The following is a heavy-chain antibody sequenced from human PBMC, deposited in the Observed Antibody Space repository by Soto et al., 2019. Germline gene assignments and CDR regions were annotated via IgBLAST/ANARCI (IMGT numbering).Heavy chain of an antibody. CDR3: ARGWLVID. J-gene: IGHJ4*02. CDR2: IYSGGST. V-gene: IGHV3-66*01. CDR1: GFTVSSNY. D-gene: IGHD3-9*01. Sequence: EVQLVESGGGLVQPGGSLRLSCAASGFTVSSNYMSWVRQAPGKGLEWVSVIYSGGSTYYADSVKGRFTISRDNSKNTLFRQMNSLRAEDTAVYYGARGWLVIDWGQGTLVTVSS.